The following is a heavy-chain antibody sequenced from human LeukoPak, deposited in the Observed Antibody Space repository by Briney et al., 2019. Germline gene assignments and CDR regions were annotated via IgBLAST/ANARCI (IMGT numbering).Heavy chain of an antibody. Sequence: ESLKISCKGSGYSFANYLIGWVRQMPGKGLEWMGIIYPGDSDTRYSPSFQGQVTISADKSISTAYLQWSTLKASDTAMYYCARRGPNAPFDYWGQGTLVTVSS. V-gene: IGHV5-51*01. D-gene: IGHD2-8*01. J-gene: IGHJ4*02. CDR2: IYPGDSDT. CDR3: ARRGPNAPFDY. CDR1: GYSFANYL.